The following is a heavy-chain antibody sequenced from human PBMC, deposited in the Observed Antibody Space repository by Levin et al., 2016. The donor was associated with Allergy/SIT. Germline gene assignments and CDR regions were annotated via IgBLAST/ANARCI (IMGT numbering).Heavy chain of an antibody. D-gene: IGHD5-12*01. V-gene: IGHV4-30-2*01. J-gene: IGHJ4*02. CDR1: GGSISSDGYS. Sequence: SETLSLTCAVSGGSISSDGYSWSWIRQPPGKGLEWIGYIYHSGSAYYNPSLESRVTMSVDKSKNQFSLKLSSVTAADTAVYYCARDGYSGHVDWGQGTLVTVSS. CDR2: IYHSGSA. CDR3: ARDGYSGHVD.